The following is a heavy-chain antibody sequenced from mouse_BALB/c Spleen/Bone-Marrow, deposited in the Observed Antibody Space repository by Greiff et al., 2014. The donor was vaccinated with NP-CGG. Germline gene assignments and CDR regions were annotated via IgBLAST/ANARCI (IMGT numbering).Heavy chain of an antibody. Sequence: VQLQQSGPELVRPGVSVKISCRGSGYTFTDYAMHWVKQSHAKSLEWIGVISTYPGNTNYNQKFKGKATMTVDKSSSTAYMELARLTSEDSAIYYCASPIYYGSYEGFAYWGQGTLVTVSA. J-gene: IGHJ3*01. CDR3: ASPIYYGSYEGFAY. V-gene: IGHV1S137*01. D-gene: IGHD2-1*01. CDR2: ISTYPGNT. CDR1: GYTFTDYA.